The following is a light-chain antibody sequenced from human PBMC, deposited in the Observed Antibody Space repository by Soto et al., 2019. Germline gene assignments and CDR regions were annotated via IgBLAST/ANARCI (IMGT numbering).Light chain of an antibody. V-gene: IGKV1-39*01. CDR1: QGIRND. CDR2: AAS. Sequence: QMTQSPSSLSASVGDRFTITCRASQGIRNDLGWYQQKPGKAPKLLIYAASSLQSGVPSRFTGSGSGTDFTLTIRSLQPEDFATYYCQQSSSSPPTFGQRTKVDIK. J-gene: IGKJ1*01. CDR3: QQSSSSPPT.